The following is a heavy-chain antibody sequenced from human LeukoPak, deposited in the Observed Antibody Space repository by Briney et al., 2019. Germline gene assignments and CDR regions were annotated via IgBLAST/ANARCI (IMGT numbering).Heavy chain of an antibody. CDR2: ISSSSSYI. V-gene: IGHV3-21*01. CDR3: ARVGLFAFDI. J-gene: IGHJ3*02. CDR1: GLTFSSYG. Sequence: GGALRLSCAASGLTFSSYGMSWVRQAPGKGLEWVSSISSSSSYIYYADSVKGRFTISRDNAKNSLYLQMNSLRAEDTAVYYCARVGLFAFDIWGQGTMVTVSS.